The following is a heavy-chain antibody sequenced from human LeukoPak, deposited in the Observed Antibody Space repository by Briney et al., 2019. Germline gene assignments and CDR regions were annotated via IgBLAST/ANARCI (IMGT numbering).Heavy chain of an antibody. CDR1: GGSFSGYY. V-gene: IGHV4-34*01. CDR2: INHSGST. Sequence: SETLSLTCAVYGGSFSGYYWSWIRQPPGKGLEWIWEINHSGSTNYNPSLKSRVTISVDTSKNQFSLKLSSVTAADTAVYYCARWGSSGPFDYWGQGTLVTVSS. CDR3: ARWGSSGPFDY. D-gene: IGHD3-22*01. J-gene: IGHJ4*02.